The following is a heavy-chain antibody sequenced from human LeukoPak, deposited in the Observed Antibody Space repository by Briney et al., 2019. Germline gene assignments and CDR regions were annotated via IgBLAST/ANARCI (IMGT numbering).Heavy chain of an antibody. CDR2: IIPILGIA. J-gene: IGHJ3*02. V-gene: IGHV1-69*04. CDR3: ARGRPPLYAFDI. D-gene: IGHD2-8*01. Sequence: SVKVSCKASGGTFSSYAISWVRQAPRQGLEWMGRIIPILGIANYAQKFQGRVTITADKSTSTAYMELSSLRSEDTAVYYCARGRPPLYAFDIWGQGTMVTVSS. CDR1: GGTFSSYA.